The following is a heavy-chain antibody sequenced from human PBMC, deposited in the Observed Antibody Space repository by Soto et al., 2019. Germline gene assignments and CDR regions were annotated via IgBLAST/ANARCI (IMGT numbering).Heavy chain of an antibody. CDR2: ISGSGGST. V-gene: IGHV3-23*01. D-gene: IGHD6-19*01. Sequence: EVQLLESGGGLVQPGGSLRLSCAASGFTFSSYAMNWVRQAPGKGLEWVSVISGSGGSTYYADSVKGRFTISRDNSTNTLYLQMISLRAADTAVYYCARRSSGWYFDYWGQGTLVTVSS. CDR3: ARRSSGWYFDY. CDR1: GFTFSSYA. J-gene: IGHJ4*02.